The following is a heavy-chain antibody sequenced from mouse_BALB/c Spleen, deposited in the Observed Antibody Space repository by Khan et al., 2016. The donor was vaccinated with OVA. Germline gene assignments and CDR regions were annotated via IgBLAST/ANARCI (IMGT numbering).Heavy chain of an antibody. D-gene: IGHD1-1*02. CDR3: ARRVLFGSFAY. J-gene: IGHJ3*01. V-gene: IGHV1-7*01. CDR2: IDPSTSYT. Sequence: VQLQESGAEVAKPGASVKMSCKASGYSFNAYWIHWVKQRLGQGLEWIGYIDPSTSYTEYNQKFKDKATLTTDKSSSTAYMQLSSLTSEDSAVYYCARRVLFGSFAYWGQGTLVTVSA. CDR1: GYSFNAYW.